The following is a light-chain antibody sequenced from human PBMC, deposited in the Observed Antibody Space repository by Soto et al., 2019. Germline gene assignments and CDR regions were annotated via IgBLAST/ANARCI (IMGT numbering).Light chain of an antibody. V-gene: IGKV1-5*01. CDR3: QGYNSYVT. CDR1: QSISIW. Sequence: DMRMTQSPSTLSASVGDRVTITCRASQSISIWLAWYQQKPGKAPKLLIYDASSLESGVPSRFSGSGSGTEFTLTISSLQPDDFATYYCQGYNSYVTFGQGTKVDIK. J-gene: IGKJ1*01. CDR2: DAS.